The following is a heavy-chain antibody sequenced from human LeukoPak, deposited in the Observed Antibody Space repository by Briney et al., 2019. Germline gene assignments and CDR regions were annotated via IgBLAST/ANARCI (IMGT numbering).Heavy chain of an antibody. D-gene: IGHD2-2*01. Sequence: GGSLRLSCAASGFTFSTYWMSWVCQAPGRGLEWVANIKQGGSEKYYADSVKGRFTISRDNPKNSLYLQMNSLRAEDTAVYYCARRRCSSSSCFFDYWGQGTLVTVSS. CDR1: GFTFSTYW. J-gene: IGHJ4*02. CDR2: IKQGGSEK. V-gene: IGHV3-7*01. CDR3: ARRRCSSSSCFFDY.